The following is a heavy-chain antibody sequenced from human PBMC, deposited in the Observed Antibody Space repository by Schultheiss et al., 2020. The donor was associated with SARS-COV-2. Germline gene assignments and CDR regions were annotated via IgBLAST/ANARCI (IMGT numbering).Heavy chain of an antibody. CDR1: GGSFSGYY. D-gene: IGHD3-3*01. J-gene: IGHJ5*02. Sequence: SETLSLTCAVYGGSFSGYYWSWIRQPQGKGLEWIGKIHHSGSTHYNPSLKSRVTISVDTSKNQFSLKLSSVTAADTAVYYCARVDFWSGYLGWFDPWGQGTLVTVSS. CDR2: IHHSGST. CDR3: ARVDFWSGYLGWFDP. V-gene: IGHV4-34*01.